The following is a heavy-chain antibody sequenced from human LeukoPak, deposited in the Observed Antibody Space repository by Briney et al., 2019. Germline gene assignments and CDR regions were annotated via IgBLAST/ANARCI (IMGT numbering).Heavy chain of an antibody. J-gene: IGHJ4*02. V-gene: IGHV4-34*01. CDR3: ARVPRWRSDGYPN. CDR1: GGSFSGYY. CDR2: INHSGST. D-gene: IGHD5-24*01. Sequence: SETLSLTCAVYGGSFSGYYWSWIRQPPGKGLEWIGEINHSGSTNYNPSLKSRVTISVDTSKNQFSLKLSSVTAADTAVYYCARVPRWRSDGYPNWGQGTLVTVSS.